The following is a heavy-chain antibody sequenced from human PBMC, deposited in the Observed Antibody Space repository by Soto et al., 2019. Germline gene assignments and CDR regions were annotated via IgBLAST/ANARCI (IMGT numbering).Heavy chain of an antibody. J-gene: IGHJ6*03. D-gene: IGHD3-10*01. CDR3: ARDLRGYYGSGSYYYYYMDV. CDR2: IYYSGST. CDR1: GGSISSGGYY. V-gene: IGHV4-31*03. Sequence: QVQLQESGPGLVKPSQTLSLTCTVSGGSISSGGYYWSWIRQHPGKGLEWIGYIYYSGSTYYNPSLKRRITISVDTSKNQFSLKLSSVTAADTAVYYCARDLRGYYGSGSYYYYYMDVWGKGTTVTVSS.